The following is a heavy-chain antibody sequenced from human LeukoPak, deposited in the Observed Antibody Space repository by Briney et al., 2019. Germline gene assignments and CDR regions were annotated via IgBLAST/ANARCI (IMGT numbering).Heavy chain of an antibody. J-gene: IGHJ6*03. Sequence: GGSLRLSCAASGFTFSSYSMNWVRQAPGKGLEWVSSISSSSSYIYYADSVKGRLTISRDNAKNSLYLQMNSLRAEDTAVYYCARDVISSSWFNYYYYYYMDVWGKGTTVTVSS. CDR1: GFTFSSYS. D-gene: IGHD6-13*01. V-gene: IGHV3-21*01. CDR3: ARDVISSSWFNYYYYYYMDV. CDR2: ISSSSSYI.